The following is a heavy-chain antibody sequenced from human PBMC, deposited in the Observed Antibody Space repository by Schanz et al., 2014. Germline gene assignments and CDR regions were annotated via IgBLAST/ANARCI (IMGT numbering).Heavy chain of an antibody. V-gene: IGHV3-74*02. J-gene: IGHJ3*02. CDR2: IKSDGSST. D-gene: IGHD4-17*01. Sequence: EVQLVESGGGLVQPGGSLRLSCAASGFTFSSYWMHWVRQVPGKGLVWVSRIKSDGSSTSYADSVKGRFTISRDNAKNTLYLQMNSLRAEDTAVYYCARKMKLGVYGGKGHDSLDIWGQWTMVTVSS. CDR3: ARKMKLGVYGGKGHDSLDI. CDR1: GFTFSSYW.